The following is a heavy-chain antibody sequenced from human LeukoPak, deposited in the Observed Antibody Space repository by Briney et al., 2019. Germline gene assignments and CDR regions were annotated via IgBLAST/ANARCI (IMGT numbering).Heavy chain of an antibody. D-gene: IGHD6-6*01. CDR2: INPSGGST. Sequence: ASVKVSCKASGYTFTSYYMHWVRQAPGQGLEWMGIINPSGGSTSYAQKFQGRVTMTRDMSTSTVYMELSSLRSEDTAVYYCARATEQLLDAFDIWGQGTMVTVSS. V-gene: IGHV1-46*01. J-gene: IGHJ3*02. CDR1: GYTFTSYY. CDR3: ARATEQLLDAFDI.